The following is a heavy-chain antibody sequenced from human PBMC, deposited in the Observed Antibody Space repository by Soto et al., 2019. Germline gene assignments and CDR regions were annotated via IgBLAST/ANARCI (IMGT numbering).Heavy chain of an antibody. J-gene: IGHJ5*02. V-gene: IGHV4-30-2*01. CDR2: IYHSGST. CDR1: GGSISSGGYS. Sequence: QLQLQESGPGLVKPSQTLSLTCAVSGGSISSGGYSWSWIRQPPGKGLEWIGYIYHSGSTYYNPSLKSRATISVDRSKNQFSLKLSSVNYAATAVDYCARDPAPWGQGTLVTVSS. CDR3: ARDPAP.